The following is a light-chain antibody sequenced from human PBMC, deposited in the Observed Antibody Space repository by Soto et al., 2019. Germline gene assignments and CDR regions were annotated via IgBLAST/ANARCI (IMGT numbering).Light chain of an antibody. V-gene: IGKV1-39*01. CDR3: QQSHSFPLT. CDR2: AAS. J-gene: IGKJ4*01. CDR1: QSISTY. Sequence: DIQMTQSPSSLYASVRDRVTITCRASQSISTYIDWFQQKPGKPPKLLISAASTLESGVPSRFSGSGSVTDFTLTISSLQPEDFATYFCQQSHSFPLTFGGGTKVEI.